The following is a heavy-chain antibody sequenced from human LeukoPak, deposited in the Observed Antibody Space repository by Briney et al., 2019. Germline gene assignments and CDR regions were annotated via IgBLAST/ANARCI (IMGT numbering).Heavy chain of an antibody. Sequence: GGSLRLSCAASGFTFSSYSMNWVRQAPGKGLEWVSSISSSSSYIYYADSVKGRFTISRDNAKNSLYLQVNSLRAEDTAVYYCARAGDYYDSSGYYYYFDYWGQGTLVTVSS. CDR1: GFTFSSYS. J-gene: IGHJ4*02. CDR2: ISSSSSYI. CDR3: ARAGDYYDSSGYYYYFDY. D-gene: IGHD3-22*01. V-gene: IGHV3-21*01.